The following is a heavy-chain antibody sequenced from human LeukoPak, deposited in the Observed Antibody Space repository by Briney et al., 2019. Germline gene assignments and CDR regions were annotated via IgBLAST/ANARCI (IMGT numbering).Heavy chain of an antibody. Sequence: SETLSLTCTVSGASISSYYWSWIRQPPGKGLEWIGYIYYSGSTSYNPSLKSRLTISVDTSRNQFSLRLSSVTAADTAVYYCTRHLSEPGGSYPFDSWGQGALVTVSS. D-gene: IGHD1-26*01. CDR2: IYYSGST. CDR3: TRHLSEPGGSYPFDS. V-gene: IGHV4-59*08. CDR1: GASISSYY. J-gene: IGHJ4*02.